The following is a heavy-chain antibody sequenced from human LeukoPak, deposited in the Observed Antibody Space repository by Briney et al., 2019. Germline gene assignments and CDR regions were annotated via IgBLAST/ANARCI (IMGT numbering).Heavy chain of an antibody. Sequence: GASVKVSCKASGYTFTSYGISWVRQAPGQGLEWMGWISAYNGNTNYAQKLQGRVTMTTDTSTSTAYMELRSLRSDDTAVYYCARDGRITIFGMVIEGLDWFDPWGQGTLVTVSS. CDR1: GYTFTSYG. J-gene: IGHJ5*02. D-gene: IGHD3-3*01. V-gene: IGHV1-18*01. CDR2: ISAYNGNT. CDR3: ARDGRITIFGMVIEGLDWFDP.